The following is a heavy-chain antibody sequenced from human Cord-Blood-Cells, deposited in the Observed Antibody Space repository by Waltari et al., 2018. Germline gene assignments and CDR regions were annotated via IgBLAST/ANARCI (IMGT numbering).Heavy chain of an antibody. Sequence: EVQLVESGGGLVQPGGSLKLSCAASGFTFSGSAMHWVRQASGKGLEWVGRIRRKANSDATAYAASVKGRFTISRDDSKNTAYLQMNSLKTEDTAVYYCTRLSGSYGYWGQGTLVTVSS. CDR2: IRRKANSDAT. CDR1: GFTFSGSA. D-gene: IGHD1-26*01. CDR3: TRLSGSYGY. J-gene: IGHJ4*02. V-gene: IGHV3-73*02.